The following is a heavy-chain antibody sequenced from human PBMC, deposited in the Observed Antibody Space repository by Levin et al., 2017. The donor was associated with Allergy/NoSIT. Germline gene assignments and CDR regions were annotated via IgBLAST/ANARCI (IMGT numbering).Heavy chain of an antibody. Sequence: GGSLRLSCAASGFTFSSYSMNWVRQAPGKGLEWVSYISSSSSTIYYADSVKGRFTISRDNAKNSLYLQMNSLRDEDTAVYYCARDLWFGNPNWFDPWGQGTLVTVSS. CDR3: ARDLWFGNPNWFDP. D-gene: IGHD3-10*01. CDR1: GFTFSSYS. V-gene: IGHV3-48*02. CDR2: ISSSSSTI. J-gene: IGHJ5*02.